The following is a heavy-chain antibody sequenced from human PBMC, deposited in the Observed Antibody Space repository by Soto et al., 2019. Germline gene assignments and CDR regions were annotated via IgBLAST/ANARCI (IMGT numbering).Heavy chain of an antibody. CDR3: ARGPPFH. CDR1: GGSISSGGYS. V-gene: IGHV4-30-2*01. CDR2: IYHSGST. D-gene: IGHD3-16*01. Sequence: TLSLTCAVSGGSISSGGYSWSWIRQPPGKGLEWIGYIYHSGSTYYNPSLKSRVTISVDKSKNQFSLKLSSVTAADTAVYYCARGPPFHWGQGTLVTVSS. J-gene: IGHJ4*02.